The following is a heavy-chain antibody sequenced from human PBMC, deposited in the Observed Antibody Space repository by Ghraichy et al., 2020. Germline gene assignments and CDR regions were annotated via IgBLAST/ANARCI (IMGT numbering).Heavy chain of an antibody. Sequence: GGSLRLSCAASGFTFDDYAMHWVRQAPGKGLEWVSGISWNSGSIGYADSVKGRFTISRDNAKNSLYLQMNSLRAEDTALYYCAKDISSWYSGWFDPWGQGTLVTVSS. D-gene: IGHD6-13*01. V-gene: IGHV3-9*01. CDR1: GFTFDDYA. J-gene: IGHJ5*02. CDR3: AKDISSWYSGWFDP. CDR2: ISWNSGSI.